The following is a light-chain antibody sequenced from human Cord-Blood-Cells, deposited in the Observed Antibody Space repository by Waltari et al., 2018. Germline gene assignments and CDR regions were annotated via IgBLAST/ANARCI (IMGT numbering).Light chain of an antibody. CDR3: QQSYSTPFT. CDR2: AAS. Sequence: DIKMTQSPSSLSASVRDKVTITCLASHSISIYLNWYQQKPGKAPKLLIYAASSLQSGVPSRFSGSGSGTDFTLTISSLQPEDFATYYCQQSYSTPFTFGPGTKVDIK. J-gene: IGKJ3*01. CDR1: HSISIY. V-gene: IGKV1-39*01.